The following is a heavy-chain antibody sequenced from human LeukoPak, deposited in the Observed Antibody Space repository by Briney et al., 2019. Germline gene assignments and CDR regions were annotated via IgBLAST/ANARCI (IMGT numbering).Heavy chain of an antibody. CDR1: GGTFSSYA. CDR3: ARDPGGYCSSTSCYAASGDAFDI. D-gene: IGHD2-2*01. CDR2: IIPIIGTA. J-gene: IGHJ3*02. V-gene: IGHV1-69*01. Sequence: SVKVSCKASGGTFSSYAISWVRQAPGPGLEWMGGIIPIIGTANYAQKFQGRVTITADESTSTAYMELSSLRSEDTAVYYCARDPGGYCSSTSCYAASGDAFDIWGQGTMVTVSS.